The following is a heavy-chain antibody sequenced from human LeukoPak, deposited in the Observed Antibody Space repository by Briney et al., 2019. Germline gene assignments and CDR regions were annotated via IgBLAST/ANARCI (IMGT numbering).Heavy chain of an antibody. D-gene: IGHD6-13*01. CDR2: IYYSGST. Sequence: SETLSLTCTVSGGSISSSSYYWGWIRQPPGKGLEWIGSIYYSGSTYYNPSLKGRVTISVDTSKNQFSLKLSSVTAADTAVYYCARISSTAGEAGDYWGQGTLVTVSS. CDR1: GGSISSSSYY. J-gene: IGHJ4*02. V-gene: IGHV4-39*01. CDR3: ARISSTAGEAGDY.